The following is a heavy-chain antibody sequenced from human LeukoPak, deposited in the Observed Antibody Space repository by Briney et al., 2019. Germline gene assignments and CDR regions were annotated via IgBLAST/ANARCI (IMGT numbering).Heavy chain of an antibody. V-gene: IGHV3-9*01. D-gene: IGHD6-19*01. Sequence: GRSLRLSCAASGFTFDDYAMHWVRQAPGKGLEWVSGISWNSGSIGYADSVKGRFTISRDNAKNSLYLQMNSLRAGDTALYYCAKDLGIAVAGTRGYGMDVWGQGTTVTVSS. CDR2: ISWNSGSI. CDR1: GFTFDDYA. J-gene: IGHJ6*02. CDR3: AKDLGIAVAGTRGYGMDV.